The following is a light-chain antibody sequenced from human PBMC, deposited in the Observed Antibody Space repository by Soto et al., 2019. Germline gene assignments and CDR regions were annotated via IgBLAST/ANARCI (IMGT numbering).Light chain of an antibody. V-gene: IGLV2-14*01. CDR2: EVR. J-gene: IGLJ3*02. CDR3: SAYTARSTLV. Sequence: QSALTQPASVSGSAGQPITISCSGTMRDVGAYNLVSWYQQHPGTAPKLIIYEVRNRPSGISSRFSGSRSGNTASLTLSGLQSEDEGDYDCSAYTARSTLVFGGGTKVTVL. CDR1: MRDVGAYNL.